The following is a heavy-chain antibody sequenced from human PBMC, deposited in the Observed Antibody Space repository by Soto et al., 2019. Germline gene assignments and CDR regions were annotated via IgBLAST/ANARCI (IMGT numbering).Heavy chain of an antibody. V-gene: IGHV3-9*01. CDR1: GFTFDDSA. CDR3: AKGISEGYFDY. Sequence: EVQLVESGGGLVQPGRSLRLSCAASGFTFDDSAMHWVRQPPGKGLEWVSGIGSNSGGIGYADSVKGRFTISRDNAKNSLYLHMNSLRAEDKTLYYCAKGISEGYFDYCGQGTLVTVSS. J-gene: IGHJ4*02. CDR2: IGSNSGGI.